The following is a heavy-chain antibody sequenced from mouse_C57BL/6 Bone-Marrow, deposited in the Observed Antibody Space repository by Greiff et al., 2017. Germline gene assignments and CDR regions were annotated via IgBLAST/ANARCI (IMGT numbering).Heavy chain of an antibody. D-gene: IGHD2-2*01. CDR3: ARGGLRRRRRVVWDY. V-gene: IGHV1-50*01. J-gene: IGHJ2*01. CDR1: GYTFTSYW. Sequence: QVQLQQPGAELVKPGASVKLSCKASGYTFTSYWMQWVKQRPGQGLGWIGEFDPSDSYTNYNHKFKGKATLTVDTSSSTAYMQLSGLTSEDAAVYYCARGGLRRRRRVVWDYWGQGTTLTVSS. CDR2: FDPSDSYT.